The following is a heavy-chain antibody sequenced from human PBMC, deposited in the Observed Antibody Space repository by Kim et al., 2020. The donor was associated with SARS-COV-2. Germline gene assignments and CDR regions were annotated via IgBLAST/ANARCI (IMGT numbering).Heavy chain of an antibody. V-gene: IGHV3-23*01. CDR2: ISGSGGST. CDR3: AKGYCSSTSCPLYYFDY. Sequence: GGSLRLSCAASGFTFSSYAMSWVRQAPGKGLEWVSAISGSGGSTYYADSVKGRFTISRDNSKNTLYLQMNSLRAEDTAVYYCAKGYCSSTSCPLYYFDYWGQGTLVTVSS. CDR1: GFTFSSYA. D-gene: IGHD2-2*01. J-gene: IGHJ4*02.